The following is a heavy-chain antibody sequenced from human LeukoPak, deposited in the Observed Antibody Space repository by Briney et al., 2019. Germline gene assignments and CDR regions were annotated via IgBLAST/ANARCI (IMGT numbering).Heavy chain of an antibody. Sequence: GGSLRLSCAASGFTFSSYGMHWVRQAPGKGLEWVAVISYDGSNKYYADSVKGRFTISRDNSKNTLYLQMNSLRAEDTAVYYCARLSPYSSSWYLWGFFDYWGQGTLVTVSS. CDR3: ARLSPYSSSWYLWGFFDY. V-gene: IGHV3-30*03. CDR1: GFTFSSYG. J-gene: IGHJ4*02. D-gene: IGHD6-13*01. CDR2: ISYDGSNK.